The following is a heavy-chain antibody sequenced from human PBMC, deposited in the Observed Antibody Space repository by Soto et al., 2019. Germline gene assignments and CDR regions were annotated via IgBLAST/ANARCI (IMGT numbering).Heavy chain of an antibody. D-gene: IGHD1-1*01. V-gene: IGHV3-23*01. CDR1: GFTFSSYS. Sequence: EVQLLESGGGLVQHGGSLRLSCAASGFTFSSYSMTWVRQAPGKGLEWVSVITGSGADTYYADSVKGRFTISSDNSKNRLYMQLNSLRAEDTAVYYWAKKNGGQRPCDSWGQGTLVTVSS. CDR2: ITGSGADT. J-gene: IGHJ4*02. CDR3: AKKNGGQRPCDS.